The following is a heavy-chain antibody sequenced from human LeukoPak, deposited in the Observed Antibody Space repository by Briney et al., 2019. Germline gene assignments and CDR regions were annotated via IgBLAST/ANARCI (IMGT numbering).Heavy chain of an antibody. CDR2: IRSKANSYAT. Sequence: GGPLRLSCAASGFTFSGSAMHWVCQASGKWLEWVGRIRSKANSYATAYAASVKGRFTISRDDSKNTLYLQMNSLKTEDTAVYYCTTDRRDSSGYTPDYFDYWGQGTRVTVSS. CDR3: TTDRRDSSGYTPDYFDY. J-gene: IGHJ4*02. CDR1: GFTFSGSA. V-gene: IGHV3-73*01. D-gene: IGHD3-22*01.